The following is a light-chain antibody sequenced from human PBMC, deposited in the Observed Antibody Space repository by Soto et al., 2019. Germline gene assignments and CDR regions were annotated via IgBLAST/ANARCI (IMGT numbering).Light chain of an antibody. J-gene: IGKJ5*01. CDR3: XXXXSSPIT. Sequence: DIVMTQSPDSLAVSLGERATINCKSSQSVFYSSSNKNYLAWYQQKPGQPPKLLIHWASTREYGVPDRFSGSGSGTDFTLTISSLQAXXXXXXXXXXXXSSPITFGQGTRLEIK. V-gene: IGKV4-1*01. CDR1: QSVFYSSSNKNY. CDR2: WAS.